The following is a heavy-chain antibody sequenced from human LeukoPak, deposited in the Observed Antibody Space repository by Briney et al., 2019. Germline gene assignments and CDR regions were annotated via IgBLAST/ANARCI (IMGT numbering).Heavy chain of an antibody. CDR1: GYTFTSYA. J-gene: IGHJ4*02. D-gene: IGHD3-16*02. CDR2: INAGNGNT. CDR3: ARRRYDYVWGSYRYTGGYFDY. Sequence: ASVKVSCKASGYTFTSYAMHWVRQAPGQRLEWMGWINAGNGNTKYSQEFQGRVTITRDTSASTAYMELSSLRSEDTAVYYCARRRYDYVWGSYRYTGGYFDYWGQGTLVTVSS. V-gene: IGHV1-3*03.